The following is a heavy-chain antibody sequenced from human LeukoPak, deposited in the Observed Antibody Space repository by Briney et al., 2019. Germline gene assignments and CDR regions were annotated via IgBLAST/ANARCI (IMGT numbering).Heavy chain of an antibody. CDR1: GYTFTSYD. V-gene: IGHV1-8*01. CDR3: ARGQIAAAQFDP. J-gene: IGHJ5*02. Sequence: ASVTVSCTASGYTFTSYDINWVRQATGQGLEWMGWMNPNSGNTGYAQKFQGRVTMTRNTSISTAYMELSSLRSEDTAVYYCARGQIAAAQFDPWGQGTLVTVSS. D-gene: IGHD6-13*01. CDR2: MNPNSGNT.